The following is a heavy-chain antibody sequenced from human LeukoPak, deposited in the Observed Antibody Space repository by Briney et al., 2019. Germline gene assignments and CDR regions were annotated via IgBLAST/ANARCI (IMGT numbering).Heavy chain of an antibody. CDR3: AKDDHGGSGWRDYFDY. CDR2: ISGSTGST. CDR1: GFTFSSYA. D-gene: IGHD6-19*01. Sequence: GWSLRLSCAASGFTFSSYAMSWVRQAPGKGLEWVSAISGSTGSTYYADSVKGRFTISRDNSKSTLYLQMNSLRAEDTAVYYCAKDDHGGSGWRDYFDYWGQGTLVTVSS. J-gene: IGHJ4*02. V-gene: IGHV3-23*01.